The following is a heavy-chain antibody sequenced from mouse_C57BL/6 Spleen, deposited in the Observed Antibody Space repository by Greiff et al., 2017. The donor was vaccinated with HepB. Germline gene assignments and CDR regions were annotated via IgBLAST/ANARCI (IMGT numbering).Heavy chain of an antibody. D-gene: IGHD1-1*01. V-gene: IGHV5-17*01. Sequence: DVKLVESGGGLVKPGGSLKLSCAASGFTFSDYGMHWVRQAPEKGLEWVAYISSGSSTIYYADTVKGRFTISIDNAKNTLYLQMTSLRSEDTAMYYCARSDYGSSFFAYWGQGTLVTVSA. CDR1: GFTFSDYG. J-gene: IGHJ3*01. CDR3: ARSDYGSSFFAY. CDR2: ISSGSSTI.